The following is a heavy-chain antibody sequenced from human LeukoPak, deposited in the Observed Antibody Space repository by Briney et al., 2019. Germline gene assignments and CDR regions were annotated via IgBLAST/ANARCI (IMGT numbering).Heavy chain of an antibody. J-gene: IGHJ5*02. D-gene: IGHD3-10*01. CDR2: ISSSSSYI. V-gene: IGHV3-21*05. CDR1: GFTFSSYS. CDR3: ARLANYYGSGSYYARSWFDP. Sequence: PGGSLRLSCAASGFTFSSYSMNWVRQAPGKGLEWVSYISSSSSYIYYADSVKGRFTISRDNAKNSLYLQMNSLRAEDTAVYYCARLANYYGSGSYYARSWFDPWGQGTLVTVSS.